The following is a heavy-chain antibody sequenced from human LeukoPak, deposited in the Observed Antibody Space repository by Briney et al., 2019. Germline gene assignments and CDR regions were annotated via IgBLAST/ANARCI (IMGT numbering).Heavy chain of an antibody. CDR1: GYTLTGYY. J-gene: IGHJ1*01. Sequence: ASVKVSCKASGYTLTGYYMHWVRQATGQGLEWMGWMNPNSGNTGYAQKFQGRVTMTRNTSISTAYMELSSLRSEDTAVYYCQYSSGWPEYFQHWGQGTLVTVSS. V-gene: IGHV1-8*02. D-gene: IGHD6-19*01. CDR3: QYSSGWPEYFQH. CDR2: MNPNSGNT.